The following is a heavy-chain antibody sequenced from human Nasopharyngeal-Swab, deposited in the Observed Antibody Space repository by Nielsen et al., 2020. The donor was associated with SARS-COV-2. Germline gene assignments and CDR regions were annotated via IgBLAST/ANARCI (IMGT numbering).Heavy chain of an antibody. J-gene: IGHJ2*01. D-gene: IGHD6-19*01. CDR3: ARELHSSGWGTPHWYFDL. V-gene: IGHV1-46*01. Sequence: ARKAPGRVLEGLGIINPSGGSTSSAQKFQGRVTMTRDTSTSTVYMELSSLRSEDTAVYYCARELHSSGWGTPHWYFDLWGRGTLVTVSS. CDR2: INPSGGST.